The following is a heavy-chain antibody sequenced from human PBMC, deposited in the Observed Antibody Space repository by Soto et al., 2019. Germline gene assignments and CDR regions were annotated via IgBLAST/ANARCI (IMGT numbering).Heavy chain of an antibody. CDR1: GYTFTSYG. J-gene: IGHJ4*02. CDR2: ISAHNGNT. CDR3: ARGRYGEY. D-gene: IGHD3-10*01. Sequence: QAHLVQSGAEVKKPGASVKVSCKGSGYTFTSYGITWVRQAPGQGLEWMGWISAHNGNTDYAQKLQGRVTVTRDTSTSTAYMELRSLRSDDTAVYYCARGRYGEYWGQGARVTVSS. V-gene: IGHV1-18*01.